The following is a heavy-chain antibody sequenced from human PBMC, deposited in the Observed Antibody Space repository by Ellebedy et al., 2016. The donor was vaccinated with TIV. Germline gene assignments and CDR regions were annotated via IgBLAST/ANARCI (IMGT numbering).Heavy chain of an antibody. CDR3: ARDRSSSPPPYYYYGMDV. D-gene: IGHD6-13*01. Sequence: AASVKVSCKATGYTFSVYYMHWVRQAPGQGLEWMGWINPNSGDTNHAQKFQGRVTMTRDTSISTAYMELSRLRSADTAVYYCARDRSSSPPPYYYYGMDVWGQGTTVTVSS. V-gene: IGHV1-2*02. J-gene: IGHJ6*02. CDR1: GYTFSVYY. CDR2: INPNSGDT.